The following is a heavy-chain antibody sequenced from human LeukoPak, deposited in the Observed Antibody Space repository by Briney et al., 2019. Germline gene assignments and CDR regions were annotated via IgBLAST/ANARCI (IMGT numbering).Heavy chain of an antibody. D-gene: IGHD2-21*01. V-gene: IGHV4-4*07. Sequence: PSETLSLICTVCGGSISSYYWSWIRQPAGKGLEWIGRIYTSGSNNYNPSLKSRVTMSVETSKNQFSLKLSSVTAADTAVYYCARDLVVAGDGLDYWGQGTLVTVSS. CDR2: IYTSGSN. CDR1: GGSISSYY. J-gene: IGHJ4*02. CDR3: ARDLVVAGDGLDY.